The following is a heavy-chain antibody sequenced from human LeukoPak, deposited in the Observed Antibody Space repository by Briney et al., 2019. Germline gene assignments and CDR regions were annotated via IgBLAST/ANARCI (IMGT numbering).Heavy chain of an antibody. CDR2: IYYSGST. Sequence: PSETLSLTCTVSGGSISSYYWSWIRQPPGKGLEWIGYIYYSGSTNYNPSLKSRVTISVDTSKNQFSLKLSSVTAADTAVYYCAFAPRSMVRGEYYFDYWGQGTLVTVSS. V-gene: IGHV4-59*01. CDR1: GGSISSYY. D-gene: IGHD3-10*01. CDR3: AFAPRSMVRGEYYFDY. J-gene: IGHJ4*02.